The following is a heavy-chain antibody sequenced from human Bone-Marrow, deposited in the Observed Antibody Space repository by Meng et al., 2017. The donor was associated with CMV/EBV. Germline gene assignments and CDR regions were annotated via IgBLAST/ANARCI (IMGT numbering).Heavy chain of an antibody. J-gene: IGHJ4*02. CDR3: AKTFISYFDY. Sequence: GESLKISCAASGFTFSSYGMHWVRQAPGKGLEWVSYISSSGSTIYYADSVKGRFTISRDNSKNTLYLQMNSLRAEDTAVYYCAKTFISYFDYWGQGTLVTVSS. CDR2: ISSSGSTI. D-gene: IGHD3-10*01. V-gene: IGHV3-48*01. CDR1: GFTFSSYG.